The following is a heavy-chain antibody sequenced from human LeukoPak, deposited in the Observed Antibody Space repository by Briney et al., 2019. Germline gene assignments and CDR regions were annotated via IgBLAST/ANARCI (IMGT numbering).Heavy chain of an antibody. Sequence: GGSLRLSCEASGFTFSSHSMNWVRQAPGKGLEWVSSISTSSTYIYYADSVKGRFTISRDDAKNSLFLQMNSLRAEDTAVYYCARGLYSSGPYYKDVWGKGTTVT. J-gene: IGHJ6*03. D-gene: IGHD3-10*01. CDR1: GFTFSSHS. V-gene: IGHV3-21*01. CDR2: ISTSSTYI. CDR3: ARGLYSSGPYYKDV.